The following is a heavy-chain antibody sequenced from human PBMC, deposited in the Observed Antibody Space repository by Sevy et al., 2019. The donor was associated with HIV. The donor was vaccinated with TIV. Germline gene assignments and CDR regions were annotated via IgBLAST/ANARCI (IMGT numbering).Heavy chain of an antibody. CDR3: ARRYGDYYYYYMDV. CDR1: GGSISSYY. V-gene: IGHV4-59*08. CDR2: IYYSGST. J-gene: IGHJ6*03. Sequence: SETLSLTCTVSGGSISSYYWSWIRQPPGKGLEWIGYIYYSGSTNYNPSLKSRVTISVDTSKNQFSLKLSSGTAADTAVYYCARRYGDYYYYYMDVWGKGTTVTVS. D-gene: IGHD4-17*01.